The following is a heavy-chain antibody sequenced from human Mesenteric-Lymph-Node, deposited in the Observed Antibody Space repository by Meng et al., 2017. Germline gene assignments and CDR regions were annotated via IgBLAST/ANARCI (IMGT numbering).Heavy chain of an antibody. CDR1: GFTFSSYA. D-gene: IGHD6-19*01. CDR3: AKEKGSSGRAGWFGP. CDR2: ISYDGSNK. V-gene: IGHV3-30*04. Sequence: GGSLRLSCAASGFTFSSYAMHWVRQAPGKGLEWVAVISYDGSNKYYADSVKGRFTISRDNSKNTLYLQMNSLTPEDAAVYYCAKEKGSSGRAGWFGPWGQGTLVTVSS. J-gene: IGHJ5*02.